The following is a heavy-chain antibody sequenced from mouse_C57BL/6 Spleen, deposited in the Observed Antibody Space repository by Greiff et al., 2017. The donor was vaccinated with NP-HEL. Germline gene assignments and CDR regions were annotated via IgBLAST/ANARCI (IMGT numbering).Heavy chain of an antibody. V-gene: IGHV5-17*01. CDR2: ISSGSSTI. CDR3: ARPYGSSLYWYFDV. J-gene: IGHJ1*03. D-gene: IGHD1-1*01. Sequence: EVHLVESGGGLVKPGGSLKLSCAASGFTFSDYGMHWVRPAPEKGLEWVAYISSGSSTIYYAYPAKGRFTISRDNAKNTLFLQMTSLRSEDTSMYYCARPYGSSLYWYFDVWGTGTTVTVSS. CDR1: GFTFSDYG.